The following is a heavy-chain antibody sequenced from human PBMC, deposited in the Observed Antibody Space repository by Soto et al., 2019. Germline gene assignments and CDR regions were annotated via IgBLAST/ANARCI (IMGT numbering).Heavy chain of an antibody. CDR1: GGSISSYY. CDR2: IYYSGST. Sequence: PSETLSLTCTVSGGSISSYYWSWIRQPPGKGLEWIGYIYYSGSTNYNPSLKSRVTISVDTSKNQFSLKLSSVTAADTAVYYCERVGEMNTVDYWGQGTLVTVYS. V-gene: IGHV4-59*01. CDR3: ERVGEMNTVDY. D-gene: IGHD4-17*01. J-gene: IGHJ4*02.